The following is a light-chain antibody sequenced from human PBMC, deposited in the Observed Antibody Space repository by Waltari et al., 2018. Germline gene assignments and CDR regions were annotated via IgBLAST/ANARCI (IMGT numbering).Light chain of an antibody. J-gene: IGLJ1*01. CDR1: RSHVGGYNY. CDR3: SSYTSSSTRV. Sequence: QSALTQPASVSGSPGQSITISCTGTRSHVGGYNYVSCYQQHPGKAPKLMIYDVSNRPSGVSNRFSGSKSGNTASLTISGLQAEDEADYYCSSYTSSSTRVFGTGTKVTVL. CDR2: DVS. V-gene: IGLV2-14*03.